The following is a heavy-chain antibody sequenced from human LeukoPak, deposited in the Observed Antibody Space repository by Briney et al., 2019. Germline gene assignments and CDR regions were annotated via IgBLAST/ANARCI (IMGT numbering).Heavy chain of an antibody. CDR1: GFTFSSYS. J-gene: IGHJ6*03. D-gene: IGHD6-6*01. CDR3: ARDSRSSPRNYYMDV. V-gene: IGHV3-30*04. CDR2: ISSDGSIK. Sequence: GGSLRLSCAASGFTFSSYSMHWVRQAPGKGLEWVAVISSDGSIKYYGDSVKGRFTISRDNSKNTLYLQMNSLRAEDTAVYYCARDSRSSPRNYYMDVWGKGTTVTVSS.